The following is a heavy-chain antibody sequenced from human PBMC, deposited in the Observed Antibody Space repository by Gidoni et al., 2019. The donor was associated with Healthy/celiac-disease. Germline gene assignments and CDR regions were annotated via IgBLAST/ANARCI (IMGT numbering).Heavy chain of an antibody. CDR2: ISSSSSYI. CDR1: GFTFSTYS. D-gene: IGHD3-3*01. Sequence: EVQLVESGGGLVKPGGSLRLSCAAPGFTFSTYSMNWVRQAPGKGLEWVSSISSSSSYIYYADSVKGRFTISRDNAKNSLYLQMNSLRAEDTAVYYCARNFWSGSYFDYWGQGTLVTVSS. V-gene: IGHV3-21*01. J-gene: IGHJ4*02. CDR3: ARNFWSGSYFDY.